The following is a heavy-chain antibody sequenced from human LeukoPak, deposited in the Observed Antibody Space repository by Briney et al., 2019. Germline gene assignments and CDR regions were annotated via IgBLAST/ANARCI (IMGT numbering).Heavy chain of an antibody. V-gene: IGHV4-34*01. CDR2: INHSGST. CDR3: ARGSSGYYYPPDY. CDR1: GGSFSGYY. Sequence: PSETLSLTCAVYGGSFSGYYWSWIRQPPGKGLEWIGEINHSGSTNYNPSLKSRVIISVDTSKNQFSLKLSSVTAADTAVYYCARGSSGYYYPPDYWGQGTLVTVSS. D-gene: IGHD3-22*01. J-gene: IGHJ4*02.